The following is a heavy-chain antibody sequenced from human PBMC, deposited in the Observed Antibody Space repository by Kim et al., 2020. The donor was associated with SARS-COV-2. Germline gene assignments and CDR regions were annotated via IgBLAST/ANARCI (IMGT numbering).Heavy chain of an antibody. CDR2: INHSGST. D-gene: IGHD1-1*01. J-gene: IGHJ4*02. CDR3: ASRSVPSNTGGY. CDR1: GGSFSGYY. V-gene: IGHV4-34*01. Sequence: SETLSLTCAVYGGSFSGYYWSWIRQPPGKGLEWIGEINHSGSTNYNPSLKSRVTISVDTSKNQFSLKLSSVTAADTAVYYCASRSVPSNTGGYWGQGTLVTVSS.